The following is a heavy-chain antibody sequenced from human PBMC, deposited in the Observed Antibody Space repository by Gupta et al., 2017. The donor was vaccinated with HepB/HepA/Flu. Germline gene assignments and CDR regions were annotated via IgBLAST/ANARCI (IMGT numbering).Heavy chain of an antibody. D-gene: IGHD2-2*01. CDR3: ARWPIVVVPADEPDPYYMDV. V-gene: IGHV4-59*01. Sequence: QVQLQESGPGLVKPSETLSLTCTVSGGSISSYYWSWIRQPPGKGLEWIGYIYYSGSTNYNPSLKSRVTISVDTSKNQFSLKLSSVTAADTAVYYCARWPIVVVPADEPDPYYMDVWGKGTTVTVSS. CDR1: GGSISSYY. CDR2: IYYSGST. J-gene: IGHJ6*03.